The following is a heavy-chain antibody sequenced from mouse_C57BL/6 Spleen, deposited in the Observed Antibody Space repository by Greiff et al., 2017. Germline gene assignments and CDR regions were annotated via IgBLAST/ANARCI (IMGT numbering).Heavy chain of an antibody. D-gene: IGHD1-2*01. Sequence: VQLQQPGAELVKPGASVKLSCKASGYTFTSYWMQWVKQRPGQGLEWIGEIDPPDSYTNYNQKFKGKATLTVDTSSSTAYMQLSSLTSEDSAVYYCARRLGQYYFDYWGQGTTLTVSS. CDR1: GYTFTSYW. CDR2: IDPPDSYT. J-gene: IGHJ2*01. CDR3: ARRLGQYYFDY. V-gene: IGHV1-50*01.